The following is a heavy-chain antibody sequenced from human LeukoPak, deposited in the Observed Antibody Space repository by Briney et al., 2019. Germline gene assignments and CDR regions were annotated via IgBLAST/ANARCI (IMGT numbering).Heavy chain of an antibody. CDR2: VNHSGGT. D-gene: IGHD3-9*01. CDR1: GGSFSDYS. J-gene: IGHJ6*03. Sequence: SETLSLTCAVYGGSFSDYSWTWIRQPPGKGLEWIGEVNHSGGTNYNTSLMSRVIMSVDTSKNQIYLKVSAVTAADTAVYYCAGVAYRFSINDWSRIGLGAYPTKFYYHMDVWGKGTTITVSS. V-gene: IGHV4-34*01. CDR3: AGVAYRFSINDWSRIGLGAYPTKFYYHMDV.